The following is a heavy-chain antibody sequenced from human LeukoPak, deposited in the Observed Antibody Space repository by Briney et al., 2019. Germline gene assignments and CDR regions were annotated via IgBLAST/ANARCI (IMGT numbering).Heavy chain of an antibody. D-gene: IGHD3-10*01. CDR2: IYTSGST. V-gene: IGHV4-61*02. J-gene: IGHJ5*02. CDR3: ACVGSGSYYKYGNWFDP. Sequence: TLSLTCTVSGGSISSGSYYWSWIRQPAGKGLEWIGRIYTSGSTNYNPPLKSRVTISVDTSKNQFSLKLSSVTAADTAVYYCACVGSGSYYKYGNWFDPWGQGTLVTVSS. CDR1: GGSISSGSYY.